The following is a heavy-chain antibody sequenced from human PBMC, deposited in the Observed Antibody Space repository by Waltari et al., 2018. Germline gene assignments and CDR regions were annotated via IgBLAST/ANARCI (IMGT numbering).Heavy chain of an antibody. V-gene: IGHV4-4*07. CDR1: GGSISSYY. Sequence: QVQLQESGPGLVKPSETLSLTCTVSGGSISSYYWSWIRQPAGKGLEWIGRIYTSGSTNYNPSLKSRVTMSVDTSKNQFSLKLSSVTAADTALYYCARGGVTMVRGVIRPFDYWGQGTLVTVSS. CDR2: IYTSGST. D-gene: IGHD3-10*01. J-gene: IGHJ4*02. CDR3: ARGGVTMVRGVIRPFDY.